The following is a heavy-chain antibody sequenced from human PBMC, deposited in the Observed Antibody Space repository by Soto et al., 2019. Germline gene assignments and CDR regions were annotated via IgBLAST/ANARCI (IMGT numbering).Heavy chain of an antibody. J-gene: IGHJ4*02. CDR3: ARDGYGSGSYYIDY. Sequence: QVQLVESGGGVVQPGRSLRLSCAASGFTFSSYGMHWVRQAPGKGLEWVAVIWYDGSNKYYADSVKGRFTISRDNSKNKLYLQMNSLRDEDTAVYYCARDGYGSGSYYIDYWGQGTLVTVSS. CDR2: IWYDGSNK. V-gene: IGHV3-33*01. CDR1: GFTFSSYG. D-gene: IGHD3-10*01.